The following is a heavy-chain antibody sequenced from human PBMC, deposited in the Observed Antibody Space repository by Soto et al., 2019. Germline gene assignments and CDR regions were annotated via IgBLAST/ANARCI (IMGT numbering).Heavy chain of an antibody. V-gene: IGHV3-33*01. D-gene: IGHD3-22*01. CDR2: IWYDGSNK. CDR1: GFTFSSYG. CDR3: AREKGGKGRSVIWFDP. Sequence: QVQLVESGGGVVQPGRSLRLSCAASGFTFSSYGMHWVRQAPGKGLEWVAVIWYDGSNKYYADSVKGRFTISRDNSTNALYLQMNSLRAEDTAVYYCAREKGGKGRSVIWFDPWGQGTLVTVSS. J-gene: IGHJ5*02.